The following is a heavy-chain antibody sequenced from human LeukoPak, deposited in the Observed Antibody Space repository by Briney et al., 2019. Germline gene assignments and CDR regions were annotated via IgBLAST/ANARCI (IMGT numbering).Heavy chain of an antibody. CDR2: IYYSGST. V-gene: IGHV4-39*01. CDR3: ARLPAFYGSGTSYTVYYFDY. CDR1: GGSISSSDYY. J-gene: IGHJ4*02. D-gene: IGHD3-10*01. Sequence: SETLSLTCSVSGGSISSSDYYWGWIRQPPGKGLEWIVIIYYSGSTYYNPSLQSRVTISVDTSKNQFSLKLSSVTAADTAVYYCARLPAFYGSGTSYTVYYFDYWGQGTLVTVSS.